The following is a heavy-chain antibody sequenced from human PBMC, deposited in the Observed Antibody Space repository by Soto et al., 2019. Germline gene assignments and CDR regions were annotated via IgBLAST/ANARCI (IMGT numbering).Heavy chain of an antibody. D-gene: IGHD6-13*01. CDR3: AKGLSNGRWYAED. Sequence: EVHLLESGGGLVHPGESLRLSCGASGFTFSNLVMTWVRQAPGKGLEWVSCITDSGTGTYYADSVKGRFTISTDNSNNTMYLQMNNLRDEDTGVYYCAKGLSNGRWYAEDWGQGTLVTVSS. CDR1: GFTFSNLV. CDR2: ITDSGTGT. J-gene: IGHJ4*02. V-gene: IGHV3-23*01.